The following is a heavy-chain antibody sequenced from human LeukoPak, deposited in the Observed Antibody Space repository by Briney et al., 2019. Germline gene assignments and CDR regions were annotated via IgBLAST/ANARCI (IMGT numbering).Heavy chain of an antibody. Sequence: PGGSLRLSCAASGFTFSSYVMHWVRQAPGKGLGWVAIISYDGSNEYYADSVKGRFTISRDNAKNSLYLQMNSLRAEDTAVYYCARDKEASDAFDIWGQGTMVTVSS. CDR3: ARDKEASDAFDI. V-gene: IGHV3-30*04. J-gene: IGHJ3*02. CDR2: ISYDGSNE. CDR1: GFTFSSYV.